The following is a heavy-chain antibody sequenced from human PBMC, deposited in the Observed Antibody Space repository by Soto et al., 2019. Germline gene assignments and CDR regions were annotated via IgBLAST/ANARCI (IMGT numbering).Heavy chain of an antibody. CDR1: GFSLTTGVG. CDR3: AHRVNMARGPYNYFGP. J-gene: IGHJ5*02. V-gene: IGHV2-5*01. D-gene: IGHD3-10*01. Sequence: SGPTLVNPTQTLTLTCSFSGFSLTTGVGVGWIRQPPGKALEWLAIIYWNDEKLSNPSLKTRLTITKDTSNNQVVLTVTDMDPVDTATYYCAHRVNMARGPYNYFGPWGQGTLVTVSS. CDR2: IYWNDEK.